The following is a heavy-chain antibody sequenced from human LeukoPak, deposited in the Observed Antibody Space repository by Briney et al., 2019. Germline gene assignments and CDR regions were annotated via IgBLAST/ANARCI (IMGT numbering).Heavy chain of an antibody. CDR1: GFTFSSYG. V-gene: IGHV3-30*18. CDR2: ISYDGSNK. D-gene: IGHD6-13*01. Sequence: GGSLRLSCAASGFTFSSYGMHWVRQAPGKGLEWVAVISYDGSNKYYADSVKGRFTTSRDNSKNTLYLQMNSLRAEDTAVYYCAKESSSSWIYAPGPYYFDYWGQGTLVTVSS. CDR3: AKESSSSWIYAPGPYYFDY. J-gene: IGHJ4*02.